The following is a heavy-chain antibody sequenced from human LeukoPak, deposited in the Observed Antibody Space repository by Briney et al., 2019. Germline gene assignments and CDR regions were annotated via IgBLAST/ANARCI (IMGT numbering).Heavy chain of an antibody. V-gene: IGHV4-30-2*01. CDR3: AREAGRAFDI. CDR2: IYHSGST. J-gene: IGHJ3*02. Sequence: SETLSLTCAVSGGSLSSGGYSWSWIRQPPGKGLEWVGYIYHSGSTYYNPSLKSRVTISVDRSKNQFSLKLSSVTAADTAVYYCAREAGRAFDIWGQGTMVTVSS. CDR1: GGSLSSGGYS.